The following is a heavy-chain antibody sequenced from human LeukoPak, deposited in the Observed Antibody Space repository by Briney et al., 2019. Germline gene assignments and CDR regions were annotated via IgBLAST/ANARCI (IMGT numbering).Heavy chain of an antibody. J-gene: IGHJ4*02. V-gene: IGHV3-30*18. CDR2: LSSDGSNK. D-gene: IGHD1-26*01. CDR1: GFTLSKYG. CDR3: AKGLLSNSQRGYFDC. Sequence: PGGSLRHSRAASGFTLSKYGMHWVRQAPGKGLEWVAVLSSDGSNKYCADSVKGRFTISRDIPKNTLYLQMNSLRIEDTAVYYCAKGLLSNSQRGYFDCWGQGALVSVSS.